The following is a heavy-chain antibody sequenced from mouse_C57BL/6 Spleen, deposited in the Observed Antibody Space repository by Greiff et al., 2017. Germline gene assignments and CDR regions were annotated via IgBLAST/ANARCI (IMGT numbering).Heavy chain of an antibody. CDR3: TRRPLTGLFAY. J-gene: IGHJ3*01. V-gene: IGHV6-6*01. CDR1: GFTFSDAW. Sequence: EVQLQESGGGLVQPGGSMKLSCAASGFTFSDAWMDWVRQSPEKGLEWVAEIRNKANNHATYYAESVKGRFTISRDDSKSSVYLQMNSLRAEDTGIYYCTRRPLTGLFAYWCQGTLVTVSA. D-gene: IGHD4-1*01. CDR2: IRNKANNHAT.